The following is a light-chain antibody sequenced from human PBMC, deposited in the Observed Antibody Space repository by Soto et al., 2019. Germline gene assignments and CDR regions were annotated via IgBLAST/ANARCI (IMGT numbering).Light chain of an antibody. CDR2: GAS. Sequence: EIVLTQSPGTLSLSPGERATLSCRASQSVSSSYLAWYQQKPGQAPGLLIYGASSRATGIPDRFSGSGSGTDFTLTISRLEPEDFAVYYCQQKDTFGQGTKLEIK. CDR1: QSVSSSY. J-gene: IGKJ2*01. V-gene: IGKV3-20*01. CDR3: QQKDT.